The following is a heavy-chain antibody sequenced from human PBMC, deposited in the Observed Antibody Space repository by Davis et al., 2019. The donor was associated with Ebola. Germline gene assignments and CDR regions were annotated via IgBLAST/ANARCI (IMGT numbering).Heavy chain of an antibody. Sequence: ASVKVSCKASGYTFTGYYMHWVRQAPGQGLEWMGWINPNSGGTNYAQKFQGRVTMTRDTSISTAYMELSRLRSDDTAVYYCARESSAITMIVVVITGGFDYWGQGTLVTVSS. CDR3: ARESSAITMIVVVITGGFDY. J-gene: IGHJ4*02. CDR1: GYTFTGYY. V-gene: IGHV1-2*02. D-gene: IGHD3-22*01. CDR2: INPNSGGT.